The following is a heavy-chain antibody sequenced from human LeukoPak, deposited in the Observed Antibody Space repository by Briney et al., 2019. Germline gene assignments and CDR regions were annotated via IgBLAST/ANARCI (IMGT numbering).Heavy chain of an antibody. Sequence: ASVKVSCKASGYTSTSYGISWVRQAPGQGLEWMGWISAYNGNTNHAQKLQGRVTMTTDTSTSTAYMELRSLRSDDTAVYYCVRVSGGDIVVVVAATLENWFDPWGQGTLVTVSS. CDR2: ISAYNGNT. CDR1: GYTSTSYG. J-gene: IGHJ5*02. CDR3: VRVSGGDIVVVVAATLENWFDP. V-gene: IGHV1-18*04. D-gene: IGHD2-15*01.